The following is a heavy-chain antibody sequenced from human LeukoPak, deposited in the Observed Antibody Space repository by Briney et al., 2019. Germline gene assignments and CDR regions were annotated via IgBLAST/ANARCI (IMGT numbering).Heavy chain of an antibody. J-gene: IGHJ4*02. Sequence: GGSLRLSCAASGFTFSSYSMNWVRQAPGKGLEWVAVTSYDGSNEYYADSVKGRFTISRDNSKNTLYLQVNSLRPEDTAVYYCARDRWIAVAGNFDSWGQGTLVTVSS. CDR1: GFTFSSYS. CDR3: ARDRWIAVAGNFDS. V-gene: IGHV3-30*03. D-gene: IGHD6-19*01. CDR2: TSYDGSNE.